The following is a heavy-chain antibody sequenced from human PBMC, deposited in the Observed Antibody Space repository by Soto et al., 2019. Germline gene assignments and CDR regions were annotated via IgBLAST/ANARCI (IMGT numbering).Heavy chain of an antibody. CDR3: AKNGQPPYYYYGMDV. D-gene: IGHD2-8*01. J-gene: IGHJ6*02. CDR2: ISGYNGDT. V-gene: IGHV1-18*01. Sequence: QGQLVQSGPEAKKPGASVKVSCKASGYTFSRYGISWVRQAPGQGLEWMGWISGYNGDTKYAQKVQGRVTMTIDTSTYTAYMELRSLTSDDTAIYYCAKNGQPPYYYYGMDVWGPGTTVTVSS. CDR1: GYTFSRYG.